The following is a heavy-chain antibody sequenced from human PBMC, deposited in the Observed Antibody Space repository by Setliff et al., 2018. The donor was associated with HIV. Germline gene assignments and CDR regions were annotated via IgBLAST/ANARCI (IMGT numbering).Heavy chain of an antibody. V-gene: IGHV1-2*06. J-gene: IGHJ4*02. CDR2: INPNSGGT. Sequence: ASVKVSCKASGYTFTGYYMHWVRQAPGQGLEWMGRINPNSGGTNYAQKFQGRVTMTRDTSMNTAYMELSRLRSDDTAVYYCARDTRIAATGTYYFDYWGQGTLVTVSS. CDR1: GYTFTGYY. D-gene: IGHD6-13*01. CDR3: ARDTRIAATGTYYFDY.